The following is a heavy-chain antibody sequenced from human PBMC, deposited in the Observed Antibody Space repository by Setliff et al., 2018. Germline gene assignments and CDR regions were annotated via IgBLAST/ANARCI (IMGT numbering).Heavy chain of an antibody. Sequence: SETLSLTCTVYGASFSDYYWGWIRQPPGKGLEWIAEINHSGSTNYNPSLKSRVTISVDMSKNQFSLKLTSVTAADTAVYYCARVDFTMIQGVLGLWGQGTLVTAPQ. D-gene: IGHD3-10*01. V-gene: IGHV4-34*01. CDR3: ARVDFTMIQGVLGL. CDR1: GASFSDYY. CDR2: INHSGST. J-gene: IGHJ1*01.